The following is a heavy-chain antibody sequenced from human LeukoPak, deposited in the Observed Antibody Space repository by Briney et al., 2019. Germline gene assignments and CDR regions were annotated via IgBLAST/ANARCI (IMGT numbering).Heavy chain of an antibody. V-gene: IGHV4-34*01. Sequence: SETLSLTCAVYGGSFSGHYWSWIRQPPGKGLEWIGEINHSGSTNYNPSLKSRVTISVDTSKNQFSLKLSSVTAADTAVYYCARHPQTDGMVDYWGQGTLVTVSS. CDR2: INHSGST. CDR1: GGSFSGHY. D-gene: IGHD1-14*01. CDR3: ARHPQTDGMVDY. J-gene: IGHJ4*02.